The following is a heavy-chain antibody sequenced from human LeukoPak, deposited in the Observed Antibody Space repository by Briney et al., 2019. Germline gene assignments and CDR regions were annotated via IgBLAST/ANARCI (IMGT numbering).Heavy chain of an antibody. CDR1: GFTFSSYA. Sequence: GGSLRLSCAASGFTFSSYAMSWVRQAPGKWMEWVSAIRGSGGSTYYADSVKGRFTISRDNSKNTLYLQMNSLRAEDTAVYYCAKEYAIFGVVMNAFDIWGQGTMVTVSS. CDR3: AKEYAIFGVVMNAFDI. V-gene: IGHV3-23*01. CDR2: IRGSGGST. J-gene: IGHJ3*02. D-gene: IGHD3-3*01.